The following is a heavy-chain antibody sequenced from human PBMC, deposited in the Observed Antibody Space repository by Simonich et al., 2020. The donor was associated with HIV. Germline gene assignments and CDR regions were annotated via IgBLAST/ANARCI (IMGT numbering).Heavy chain of an antibody. D-gene: IGHD1-26*01. V-gene: IGHV1-2*06. J-gene: IGHJ3*02. Sequence: QVQLVQSGAEVKKPGASVKVSCKASGYTFTDYNIHWVRQAPGQGLEWMGRFNPNSGGTDSPKKFKCRVTMTRDTSVTTAYMQLTRLRSDDTAVYYCATHGPGSYSSALDIWGQGTKVTVSS. CDR3: ATHGPGSYSSALDI. CDR2: FNPNSGGT. CDR1: GYTFTDYN.